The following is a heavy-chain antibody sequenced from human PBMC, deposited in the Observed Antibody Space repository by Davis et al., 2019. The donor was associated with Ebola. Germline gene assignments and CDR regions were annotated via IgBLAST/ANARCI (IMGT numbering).Heavy chain of an antibody. CDR1: GFTFSGSA. J-gene: IGHJ4*02. Sequence: GESLKISCAASGFTFSGSAMLWVRQAPGKGLEWVSAISGSGGSTYYADSVKGRFTISRDNSKNTLYLQMNSLRAEDTAVYYCAKAGGYRAFDYWGQGTLVTVSS. CDR3: AKAGGYRAFDY. CDR2: ISGSGGST. D-gene: IGHD1-1*01. V-gene: IGHV3-23*01.